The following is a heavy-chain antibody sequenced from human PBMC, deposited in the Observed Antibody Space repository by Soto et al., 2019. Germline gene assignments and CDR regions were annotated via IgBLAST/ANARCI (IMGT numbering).Heavy chain of an antibody. D-gene: IGHD6-19*01. Sequence: QVQLVESGGGVVQPGGSLRLSWATSEFTLGSYGMHWVRQAPGKGLEWVAVIWYDGSNKYYADSVKGRFTISRDNSKNTLYLQMNSLSAEDTAVYYCARSGVAGDYYGMDVWGQGTTVTVSS. V-gene: IGHV3-33*01. CDR2: IWYDGSNK. CDR3: ARSGVAGDYYGMDV. J-gene: IGHJ6*02. CDR1: EFTLGSYG.